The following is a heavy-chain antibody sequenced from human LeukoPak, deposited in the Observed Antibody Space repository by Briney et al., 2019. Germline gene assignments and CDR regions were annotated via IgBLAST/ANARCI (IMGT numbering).Heavy chain of an antibody. V-gene: IGHV3-48*01. CDR2: ISSTSSTI. CDR3: ARDYGGSTMVRVYFDY. Sequence: GGSLSLSCALSGLTFSSYSMKWVRQAPGKGLEWVSYISSTSSTIYYADSVKGRITISRDNAKNSLYLQMNSLRGEDTAVYYCARDYGGSTMVRVYFDYWGQGTLVTVSS. J-gene: IGHJ4*02. D-gene: IGHD3-10*01. CDR1: GLTFSSYS.